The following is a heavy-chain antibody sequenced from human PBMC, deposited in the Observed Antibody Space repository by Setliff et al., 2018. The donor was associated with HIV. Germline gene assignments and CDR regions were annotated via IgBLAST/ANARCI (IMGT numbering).Heavy chain of an antibody. J-gene: IGHJ6*02. Sequence: SETLSLTCTVSGGSISSGSYYWSWIRQPAGKGLEWIGHIYTSGSTNYNPSLKSRVTISVDTSKNQFSLKLSSVTAADTAVYYCARDCTNGVCYTAVYYGMDVWGQGTTVTVSS. V-gene: IGHV4-61*09. CDR3: ARDCTNGVCYTAVYYGMDV. CDR2: IYTSGST. D-gene: IGHD2-8*01. CDR1: GGSISSGSYY.